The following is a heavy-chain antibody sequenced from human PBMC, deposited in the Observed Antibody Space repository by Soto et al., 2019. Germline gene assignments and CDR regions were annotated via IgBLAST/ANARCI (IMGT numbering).Heavy chain of an antibody. J-gene: IGHJ4*02. V-gene: IGHV1-3*01. CDR3: ARDASRIAAANFFDY. CDR1: GNSFTTYS. D-gene: IGHD6-13*01. Sequence: ASVKVSCKASGNSFTTYSLHWVRQAPGQSLEWMGWFDAGNRITKYSQKFQGRVTITRDTSASTAYMELSSLRSEDTAVYYCARDASRIAAANFFDYWGQGTLVTVSS. CDR2: FDAGNRIT.